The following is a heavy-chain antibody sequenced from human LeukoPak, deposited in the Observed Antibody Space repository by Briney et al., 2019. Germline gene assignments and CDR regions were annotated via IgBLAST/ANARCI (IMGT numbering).Heavy chain of an antibody. D-gene: IGHD6-6*01. Sequence: GASVKLSCTASGYTFTDYYMQWLRQAPGQGLEWMGWIHPKTGATNYSHHFQGRLTMTRATSITTTYLEVSNLTSDDTAMYYCGRPHRSSSGTDCWGQGTLVTVSS. CDR2: IHPKTGAT. CDR3: GRPHRSSSGTDC. V-gene: IGHV1-2*02. CDR1: GYTFTDYY. J-gene: IGHJ4*02.